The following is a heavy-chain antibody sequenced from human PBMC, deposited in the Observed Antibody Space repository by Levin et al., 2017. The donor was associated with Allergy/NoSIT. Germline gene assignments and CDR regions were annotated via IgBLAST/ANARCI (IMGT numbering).Heavy chain of an antibody. Sequence: SETLSLTCTVSGGSISSSSYYWGWIRQPPGTGLEWIGNIYNSGSTYYNPSLKSRVTISVDTSKNQFSLKLSSVTAADAAVYYCARDQGYCTSSSCHGMAFDSWGQGTVVTVSS. V-gene: IGHV4-39*02. D-gene: IGHD2-2*01. J-gene: IGHJ3*02. CDR2: IYNSGST. CDR3: ARDQGYCTSSSCHGMAFDS. CDR1: GGSISSSSYY.